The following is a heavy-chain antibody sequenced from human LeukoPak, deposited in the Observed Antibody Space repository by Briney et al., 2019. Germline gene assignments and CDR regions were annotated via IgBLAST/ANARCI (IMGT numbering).Heavy chain of an antibody. Sequence: SETLSLTCTVSGDSISSSGYYWGWIRQPPGKGLEWIGSIYRSGSTYYNPSLKSRVTTSVDTSKNQFSLKLSSVTAADTAVYYCARHVRQQLPPKAFDYWGQGTLVTVSS. CDR2: IYRSGST. D-gene: IGHD6-13*01. V-gene: IGHV4-39*01. J-gene: IGHJ4*02. CDR1: GDSISSSGYY. CDR3: ARHVRQQLPPKAFDY.